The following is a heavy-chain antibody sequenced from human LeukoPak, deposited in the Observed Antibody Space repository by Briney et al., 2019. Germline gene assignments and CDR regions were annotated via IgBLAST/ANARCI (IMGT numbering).Heavy chain of an antibody. D-gene: IGHD6-13*01. V-gene: IGHV4-59*12. CDR2: IYYGGGA. Sequence: SETLSLTCTVSGDSISPYYWNWIRQPPGKGLEWIGYIYYGGGADYNPALKSRVTISIDTSKNQFSLKLSSVTAADTAVYYCARDPYSSSWYGGPWGQGTLVTVSS. J-gene: IGHJ5*02. CDR3: ARDPYSSSWYGGP. CDR1: GDSISPYY.